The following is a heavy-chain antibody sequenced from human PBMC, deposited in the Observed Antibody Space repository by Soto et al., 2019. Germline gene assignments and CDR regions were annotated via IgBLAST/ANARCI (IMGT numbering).Heavy chain of an antibody. CDR1: GFTFGRYW. CDR2: INSDGSST. Sequence: GGSLRLSCAASGFTFGRYWMHWVRQAPGKGLVWVSRINSDGSSTYYADSVKGRFTISRDNAKNTLYLQMNSLRAEDTAVYYCTSSLSPMDXWGQGTTVTVSS. V-gene: IGHV3-74*01. CDR3: TSSLSPMDX. J-gene: IGHJ6*02.